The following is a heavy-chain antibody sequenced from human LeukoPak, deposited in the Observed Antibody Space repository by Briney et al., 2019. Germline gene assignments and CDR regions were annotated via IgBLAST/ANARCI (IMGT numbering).Heavy chain of an antibody. CDR2: ISSSSSYI. V-gene: IGHV3-21*01. D-gene: IGHD3-22*01. CDR3: ARVYYDSSGYPFDY. J-gene: IGHJ4*02. CDR1: GFTFSSYS. Sequence: GGSLRLSCAASGFTFSSYSMNWVRQAPGKGLEWVSSISSSSSYIYYADSVKGRFTISRDNAKNSLYLQVNSLRAEDTAVYYCARVYYDSSGYPFDYWGQGTLVTVSS.